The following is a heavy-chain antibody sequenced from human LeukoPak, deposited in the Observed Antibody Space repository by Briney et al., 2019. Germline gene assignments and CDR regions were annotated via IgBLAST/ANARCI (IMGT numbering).Heavy chain of an antibody. J-gene: IGHJ2*01. V-gene: IGHV3-33*03. D-gene: IGHD2-2*01. CDR2: IYSGGGNTK. CDR1: GLTFTNYG. Sequence: PGTPLRLSCVASGLTFTNYGFHSVRQAPGKGLEWVAIIYSGGGNTKYYAESLKDRFTISRDDSKDTVYLQMNSLRVEDTAVYYCVVILVPGGVWHFDLWGRGTLVTVSS. CDR3: VVILVPGGVWHFDL.